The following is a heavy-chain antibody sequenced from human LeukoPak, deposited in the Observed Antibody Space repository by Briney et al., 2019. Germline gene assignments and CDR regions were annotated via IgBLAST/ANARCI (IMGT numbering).Heavy chain of an antibody. CDR1: GLTVSSNY. CDR3: ARHGYSYGYSNVWSWAFDI. J-gene: IGHJ3*02. Sequence: GGSLRLSCAASGLTVSSNYLSWVRQAPGKGLEWVSAIYSGGNTYYADSVKGRFTISRDNSKNTLYLQMNSLRAEDTAVYYCARHGYSYGYSNVWSWAFDIWGQGTMVTVSS. V-gene: IGHV3-53*01. CDR2: IYSGGNT. D-gene: IGHD5-18*01.